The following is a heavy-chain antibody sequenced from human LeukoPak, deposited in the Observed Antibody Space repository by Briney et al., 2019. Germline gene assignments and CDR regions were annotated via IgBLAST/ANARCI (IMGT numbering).Heavy chain of an antibody. CDR3: ARGGSWNYAHNWFDP. CDR1: GYTFTGYY. Sequence: ASVKVSCKASGYTFTGYYMHWVRQAPGQGLEWMGWINPNSGGTNYAQKFQGRVTMTRDTSISTAYMELSRLRSDDTAVYYCARGGSWNYAHNWFDPWGQGTLVTVSS. V-gene: IGHV1-2*02. J-gene: IGHJ5*02. CDR2: INPNSGGT. D-gene: IGHD1-7*01.